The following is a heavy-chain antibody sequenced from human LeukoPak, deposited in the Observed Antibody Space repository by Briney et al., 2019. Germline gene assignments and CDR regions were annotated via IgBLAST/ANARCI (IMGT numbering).Heavy chain of an antibody. D-gene: IGHD7-27*01. V-gene: IGHV4-39*01. CDR2: IYYSGST. Sequence: SETLSLTCTVSGGSISSSSYYWGWIRQPPGKGLEWIGSIYYSGSTYYNPSLKSRVTISVDTSKNQFSLKLSSVTAADTAVYYCARHPWGSPFEYYYYMDVWGKGTTVTVSS. CDR3: ARHPWGSPFEYYYYMDV. CDR1: GGSISSSSYY. J-gene: IGHJ6*03.